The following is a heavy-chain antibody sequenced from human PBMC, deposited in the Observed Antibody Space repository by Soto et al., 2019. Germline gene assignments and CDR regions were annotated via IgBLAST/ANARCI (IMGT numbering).Heavy chain of an antibody. Sequence: QVQLVQFGAEVKKPGASVKVSCKASGFTFTTYAMHWVRQAPGQRLEWMGWINTGNGNTKYSQNFQGRVTITRDTSANTAYMELSSLRSEDTAVYYCAREGRGYSYGYLVYYYYGMDVWGQGTTVTVSS. CDR3: AREGRGYSYGYLVYYYYGMDV. V-gene: IGHV1-3*04. J-gene: IGHJ6*02. D-gene: IGHD5-18*01. CDR1: GFTFTTYA. CDR2: INTGNGNT.